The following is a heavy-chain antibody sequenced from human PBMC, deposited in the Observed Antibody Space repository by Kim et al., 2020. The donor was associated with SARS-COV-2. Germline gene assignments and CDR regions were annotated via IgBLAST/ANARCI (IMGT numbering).Heavy chain of an antibody. CDR2: ISYDGSNK. D-gene: IGHD5-18*01. CDR3: AKDYSRFSYGTRYYFDY. CDR1: GFTFSSYG. V-gene: IGHV3-30*18. J-gene: IGHJ4*02. Sequence: GGSLRLSCAASGFTFSSYGMHWVRQAPGKGLEWVAVISYDGSNKYYADSVKGRFTISRDNSKNTLYLQMNSLRAEDTAVYYCAKDYSRFSYGTRYYFDYWGQGTLVTVSS.